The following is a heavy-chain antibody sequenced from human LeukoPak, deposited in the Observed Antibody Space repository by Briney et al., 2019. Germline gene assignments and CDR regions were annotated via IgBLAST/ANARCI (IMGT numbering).Heavy chain of an antibody. J-gene: IGHJ4*02. V-gene: IGHV1-2*02. CDR2: INPNSGGT. D-gene: IGHD3-10*01. CDR1: GYTFTGYY. Sequence: ASVKVSCKASGYTFTGYYMHWVRQAPGQGLEWMGWINPNSGGTNYAQKFQGRVTMTRDTSISTAYMEMSSLRSDDTAVYYCARGGSGSYYDALDYWGQGTLVTVCS. CDR3: ARGGSGSYYDALDY.